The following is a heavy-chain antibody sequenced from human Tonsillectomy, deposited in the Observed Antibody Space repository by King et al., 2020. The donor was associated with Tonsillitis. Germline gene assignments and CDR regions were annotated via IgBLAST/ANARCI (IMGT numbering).Heavy chain of an antibody. CDR3: ARGLSSSWYPDY. J-gene: IGHJ4*02. CDR1: GSSMNGYY. Sequence: QLQLQESGPGLVKPSETLSLTCTVSGSSMNGYYWSWVRQPAGKGLEWIGRIYTAGHTNFNPSLKSRLTMSLDTAKNQFSLELTFVTAADTAVYYCARGLSSSWYPDYWGQGTLVTVSS. CDR2: IYTAGHT. V-gene: IGHV4-4*07. D-gene: IGHD6-13*01.